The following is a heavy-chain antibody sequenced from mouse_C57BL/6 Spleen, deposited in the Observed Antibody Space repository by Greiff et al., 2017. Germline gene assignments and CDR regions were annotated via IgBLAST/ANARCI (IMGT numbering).Heavy chain of an antibody. CDR1: GYTFTSYW. Sequence: QVQLQQSGAELVKPGASVKLSCKASGYTFTSYWMHWVKQRPGQGLEWIGMIHPNSGSTNYNEKFKSKATLTVDTSSGTAYMQLSSLTSDDAAVYYCASGCDSSSYGYFDVWGTGTTVTVSS. CDR3: ASGCDSSSYGYFDV. CDR2: IHPNSGST. D-gene: IGHD1-1*01. V-gene: IGHV1-64*01. J-gene: IGHJ1*03.